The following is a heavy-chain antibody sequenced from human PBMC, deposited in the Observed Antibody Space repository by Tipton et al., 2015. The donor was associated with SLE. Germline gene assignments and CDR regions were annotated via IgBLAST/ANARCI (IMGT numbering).Heavy chain of an antibody. V-gene: IGHV3-7*03. CDR2: IKKDGSDK. CDR1: GFTFNNYW. CDR3: ARELQWLGDLFRFDF. D-gene: IGHD6-19*01. J-gene: IGHJ4*01. Sequence: SLRLSCTASGFTFNNYWMNWVRQAPGKGLEWVANIKKDGSDKNYVGSVKGRFTISRDNAKNSLYLQMNSLRAEDTAVYFCARELQWLGDLFRFDFWGHGVLVTVSS.